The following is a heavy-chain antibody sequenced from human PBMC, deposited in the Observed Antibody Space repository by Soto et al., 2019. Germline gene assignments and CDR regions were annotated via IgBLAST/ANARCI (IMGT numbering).Heavy chain of an antibody. V-gene: IGHV3-30*18. J-gene: IGHJ6*02. CDR2: ISYDGSNK. CDR1: GFTFSSYG. D-gene: IGHD6-19*01. Sequence: VGSLRLSCAASGFTFSSYGMHWVRQAPGKGLEWVAVISYDGSNKYYADSVKGRFTISRDNSKDTLYLQMNSLRAEDTAVYYCAKDLVKQWPYDGMDVWGQGTTVTVS. CDR3: AKDLVKQWPYDGMDV.